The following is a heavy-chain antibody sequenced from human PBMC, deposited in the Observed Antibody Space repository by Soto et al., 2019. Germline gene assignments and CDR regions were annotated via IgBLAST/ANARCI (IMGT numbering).Heavy chain of an antibody. CDR1: GGTFSSYA. CDR3: ARDWGRAPSRQNAYCGGDCYSPNWFDP. Sequence: SVKVSCKASGGTFSSYAISWVRQAPGQGLEWMGGIIPIFGTANYAQKFQGRVTITADESTSTAYMELSSLRSEDTAVYYCARDWGRAPSRQNAYCGGDCYSPNWFDPCGPGTLVTVSS. CDR2: IIPIFGTA. D-gene: IGHD2-21*02. V-gene: IGHV1-69*13. J-gene: IGHJ5*02.